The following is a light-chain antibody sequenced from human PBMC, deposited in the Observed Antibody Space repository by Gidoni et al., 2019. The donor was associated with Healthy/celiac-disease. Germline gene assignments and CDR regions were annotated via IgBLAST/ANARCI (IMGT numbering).Light chain of an antibody. Sequence: DIVLTQSPATLSLSPGERATLSCRASQSVSSYLAWSQQKPGQAPRLLIYDASNRATGIPARFSGSGSGTDFTLTISSLEPEDFAVYYCQQRSNWPRLTFGGGTKVEIK. CDR3: QQRSNWPRLT. CDR1: QSVSSY. CDR2: DAS. J-gene: IGKJ4*01. V-gene: IGKV3-11*01.